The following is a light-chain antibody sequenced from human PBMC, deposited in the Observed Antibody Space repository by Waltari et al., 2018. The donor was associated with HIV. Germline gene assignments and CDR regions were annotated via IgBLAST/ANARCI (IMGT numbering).Light chain of an antibody. CDR2: DVI. V-gene: IGLV2-11*01. Sequence: QSALTQPHSLSGSPGQAVTVSCNGTNSDIGRYDHVSWYQVHSDQAPRVIIYDVIKRPSGVPARIIGSKSGNTASLTISGLQTEDDAEYFCCSYGGSYTWLFGGGTKVTVL. CDR1: NSDIGRYDH. CDR3: CSYGGSYTWL. J-gene: IGLJ3*02.